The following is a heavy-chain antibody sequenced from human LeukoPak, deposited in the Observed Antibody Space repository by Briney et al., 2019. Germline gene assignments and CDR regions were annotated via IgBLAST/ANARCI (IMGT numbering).Heavy chain of an antibody. D-gene: IGHD3-16*02. CDR3: VRVMGASWFFYLDV. CDR2: IFHRGIP. Sequence: SGTLSLTCDVSDTSISNNWWSWVRQSPGKGLEWIGEIFHRGIPNYNPSLKSRVTMSIDTSKNQLSLNVNSVTAADTAVYYCVRVMGASWFFYLDVWGKGTTVTVSS. J-gene: IGHJ6*04. V-gene: IGHV4-4*02. CDR1: DTSISNNW.